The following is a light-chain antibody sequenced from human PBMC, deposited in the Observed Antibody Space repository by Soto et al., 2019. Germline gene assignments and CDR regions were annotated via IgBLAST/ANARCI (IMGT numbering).Light chain of an antibody. V-gene: IGLV2-14*01. J-gene: IGLJ2*01. CDR2: EVR. Sequence: QSALTQPASVSGSPGQSITISCTGTSSDVGSYNYVSWYQQHPGKAPKLMIYEVRNRPSGVSDRFSGSKSGKTASLTIFGLQAEYEAAYYCSSYTTSTTQVFGGGTQLTVL. CDR1: SSDVGSYNY. CDR3: SSYTTSTTQV.